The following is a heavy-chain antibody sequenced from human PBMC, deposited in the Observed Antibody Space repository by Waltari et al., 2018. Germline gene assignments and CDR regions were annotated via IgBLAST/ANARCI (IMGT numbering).Heavy chain of an antibody. D-gene: IGHD2-8*02. CDR3: ARGPLYLWLFPPVLAFDI. V-gene: IGHV4-34*01. CDR1: GGSFSGYY. Sequence: QVQLQQWGAGLLKPSATLSLPCAVYGGSFSGYYWSWIRQPPGKGLEWIGEINHSGSTNYNPSLKSRVTISVDTSKNQFSLKLSSVTAADTAVYYCARGPLYLWLFPPVLAFDIWGQGTMVTVSS. CDR2: INHSGST. J-gene: IGHJ3*02.